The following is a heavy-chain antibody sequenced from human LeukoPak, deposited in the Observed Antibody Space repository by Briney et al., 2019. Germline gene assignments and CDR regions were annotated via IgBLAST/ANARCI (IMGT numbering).Heavy chain of an antibody. D-gene: IGHD6-25*01. J-gene: IGHJ4*02. CDR3: ARVLTAAGLDF. Sequence: SETLSLTCTVSGGSISGSRTWGWVRQPPGKGLEWIGNIHADGRTASNPSLKSRVTISLDTSTNQFSLKVNSVTAADTAFYYCARVLTAAGLDFWGQGILVTISS. CDR2: IHADGRT. CDR1: GGSISGSRT. V-gene: IGHV4-39*07.